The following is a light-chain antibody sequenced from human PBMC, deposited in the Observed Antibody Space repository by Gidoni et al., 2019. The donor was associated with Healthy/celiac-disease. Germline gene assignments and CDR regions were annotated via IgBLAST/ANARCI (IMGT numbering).Light chain of an antibody. CDR2: GAS. CDR3: QQYNNWPPT. CDR1: QSVSSN. V-gene: IGKV3-15*01. J-gene: IGKJ1*01. Sequence: EIVMTPSPATLSVSPGESATLTCRASQSVSSNLAWYQQKPGQAPRLLIYGASTRATGIPARFSGSGSGTEFTLTISSLQSEDFAVYYCQQYNNWPPTFGQGTKVEIK.